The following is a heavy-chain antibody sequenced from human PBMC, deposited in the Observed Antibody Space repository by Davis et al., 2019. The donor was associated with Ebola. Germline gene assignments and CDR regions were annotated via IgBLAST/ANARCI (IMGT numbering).Heavy chain of an antibody. CDR2: ISAYNGNT. D-gene: IGHD4-11*01. V-gene: IGHV1-18*01. Sequence: ASVKVSCKASGGTFSSYAISWVRQAPGQGLEWMGWISAYNGNTNYAQKFQGRVTMTIDTSTRTASMELGSLRSDDTAVFYCARDLVPLQTNYYGMDVWGQGTTVTVSS. CDR1: GGTFSSYA. J-gene: IGHJ6*02. CDR3: ARDLVPLQTNYYGMDV.